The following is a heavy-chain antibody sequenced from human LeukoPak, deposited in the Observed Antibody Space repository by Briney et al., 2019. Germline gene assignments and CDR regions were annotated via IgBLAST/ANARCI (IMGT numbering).Heavy chain of an antibody. CDR3: ARDLDYYGSGSYFDY. J-gene: IGHJ4*02. V-gene: IGHV4-4*02. CDR1: GGSISSSNW. CDR2: IYHSGST. Sequence: TSETLSLTCAVSGGSISSSNWWSWVRQPPGKGLEWLGEIYHSGSTNYNPSLKSRVTMSVDKSKNQFSLKLSSVTAADTAVYYCARDLDYYGSGSYFDYWGQGTLVTVSS. D-gene: IGHD3-10*01.